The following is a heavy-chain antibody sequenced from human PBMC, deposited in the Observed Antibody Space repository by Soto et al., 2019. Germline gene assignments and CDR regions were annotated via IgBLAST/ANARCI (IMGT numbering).Heavy chain of an antibody. Sequence: ASVKVSCKASGYTFTGYYIHWVRQAPGQGLEWMGWIDPNSGGTNYAQKFQGRVTMTRDTSITTAYMELSRLKSDDTAMYYCARDVNYYDSSGYYCRFGYWGQGTLVTASS. D-gene: IGHD3-22*01. CDR2: IDPNSGGT. CDR3: ARDVNYYDSSGYYCRFGY. J-gene: IGHJ4*02. V-gene: IGHV1-2*02. CDR1: GYTFTGYY.